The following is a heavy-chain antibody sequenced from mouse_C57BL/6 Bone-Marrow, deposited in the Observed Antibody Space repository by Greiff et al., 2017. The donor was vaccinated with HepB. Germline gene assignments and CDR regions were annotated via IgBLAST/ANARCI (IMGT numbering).Heavy chain of an antibody. CDR2: ISSGSSTI. D-gene: IGHD1-1*01. CDR1: GFTFSDYG. J-gene: IGHJ1*03. CDR3: ATYYYGSSWYFDV. Sequence: EVNLVESGGGLVKPGGSLKLSCAASGFTFSDYGMHWVRQAPEKGLEWVAYISSGSSTIYYADTVKGRFTISRDNAKNTLFLQMTSLRSEDTAMYYCATYYYGSSWYFDVWGTGTTVTVSS. V-gene: IGHV5-17*01.